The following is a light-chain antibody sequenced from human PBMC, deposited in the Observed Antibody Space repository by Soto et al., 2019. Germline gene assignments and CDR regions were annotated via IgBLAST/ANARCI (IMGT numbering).Light chain of an antibody. J-gene: IGKJ4*01. CDR2: AAF. Sequence: EKVMTQAPATPSVSPGGTGTPSCRASQSVSTSVAWYQQKPGQAPRLLIYAAFTRATAVPARFSGSGSGTEFALTISGLQSEDFAVYHCQQHKDWPLTFGGGTKVDIK. CDR3: QQHKDWPLT. CDR1: QSVSTS. V-gene: IGKV3-15*01.